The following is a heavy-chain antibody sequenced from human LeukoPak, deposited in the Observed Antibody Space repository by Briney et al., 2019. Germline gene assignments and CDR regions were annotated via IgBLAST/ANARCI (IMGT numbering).Heavy chain of an antibody. D-gene: IGHD3-10*01. J-gene: IGHJ4*02. CDR1: GFTFSSYA. CDR2: IKQGGSEK. V-gene: IGHV3-7*01. CDR3: ARAGGSI. Sequence: GGSLRLSCAASGFTFSSYAMSWVRQAPGKGLEWVANIKQGGSEKYYADSVKGRFTISRDNAKNSLYLQMNSLRAEDTAVYYCARAGGSIWGQGTLVTVSS.